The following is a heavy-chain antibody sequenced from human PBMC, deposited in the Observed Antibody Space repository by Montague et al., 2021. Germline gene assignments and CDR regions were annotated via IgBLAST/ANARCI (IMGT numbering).Heavy chain of an antibody. CDR1: GGSISSGGYS. Sequence: TLSLICAVSGGSISSGGYSWSWIRQPPGKGLEWIGYIYHSGSTYYNPSLKSRVTISVDRSKNQFSLKLSSVTAADTAVYYCARGVPYSTSYNGKDVHAFYFLGQGTIVTVSS. D-gene: IGHD6-6*01. CDR2: IYHSGST. CDR3: ARGVPYSTSYNGKDVHAFYF. V-gene: IGHV4-30-2*01. J-gene: IGHJ3*01.